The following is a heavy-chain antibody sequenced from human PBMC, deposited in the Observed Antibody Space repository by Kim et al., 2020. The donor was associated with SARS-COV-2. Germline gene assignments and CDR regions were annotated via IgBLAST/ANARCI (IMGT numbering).Heavy chain of an antibody. CDR1: GGSISSGGYY. CDR3: ARAAPKLGYCSSTSCPFGV. CDR2: IYYSGST. D-gene: IGHD2-2*01. V-gene: IGHV4-31*03. J-gene: IGHJ4*02. Sequence: SETLSLTCTVSGGSISSGGYYWSWIRQHPGKGLEWIGYIYYSGSTYYNPSLKSRVTISVDTSKNQFSLKLSSVTAADTAVYYCARAAPKLGYCSSTSCPFGVWGQGTLVTVSS.